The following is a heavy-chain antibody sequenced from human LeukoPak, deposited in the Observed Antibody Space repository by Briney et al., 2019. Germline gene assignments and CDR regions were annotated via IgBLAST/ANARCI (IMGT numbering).Heavy chain of an antibody. J-gene: IGHJ4*02. CDR3: AKVRYSSGWPNYFDY. D-gene: IGHD6-19*01. CDR2: ISGSGGST. CDR1: GFTFSSYA. V-gene: IGHV3-23*01. Sequence: GGSPRLSCAASGFTFSSYAMSWVRQAPGKGLEWVSAISGSGGSTYYADSVKGRFTISRDNSKNTLYLQMNSLRAEDTAVYYCAKVRYSSGWPNYFDYWGQGTLVTVSS.